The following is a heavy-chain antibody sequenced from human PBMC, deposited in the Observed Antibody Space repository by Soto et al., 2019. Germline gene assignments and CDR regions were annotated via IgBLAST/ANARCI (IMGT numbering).Heavy chain of an antibody. V-gene: IGHV3-33*01. J-gene: IGHJ5*02. CDR1: GFTFRSNG. CDR2: IWFDGSDN. Sequence: QVQLVESGGGVVQPGTSLRLSCAASGFTFRSNGMHWVRQAPGKGLEWVAFIWFDGSDNNHADSVRGRFTISRDNFQNTTYSHMTSLRDEDTAVYDRATWTGSDRVAWDLWGQGTLVTVSS. CDR3: ATWTGSDRVAWDL. D-gene: IGHD1-1*01.